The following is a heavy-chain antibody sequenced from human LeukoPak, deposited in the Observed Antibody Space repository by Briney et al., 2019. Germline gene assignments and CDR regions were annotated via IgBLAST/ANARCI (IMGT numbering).Heavy chain of an antibody. Sequence: GGSLRLSCAASGFTFSSYAMSWVRQAPGKGLEWVSAISGSGGSTYYADSVKGRSTISRDNSKNTLYLQMNSLRAEDTAVYYCVVLAAAGTRLNYGMDVWGQGTTVTVSS. CDR2: ISGSGGST. CDR1: GFTFSSYA. J-gene: IGHJ6*02. V-gene: IGHV3-23*01. D-gene: IGHD6-13*01. CDR3: VVLAAAGTRLNYGMDV.